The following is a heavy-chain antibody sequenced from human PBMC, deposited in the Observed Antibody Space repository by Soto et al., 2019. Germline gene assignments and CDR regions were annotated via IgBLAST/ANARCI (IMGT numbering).Heavy chain of an antibody. Sequence: GGSLRLSCAISGFSVSSNYLSWVRQAPGRGLEWVSAISGSGGSTYYADSVKGRFTISRDNSKNTLYLQMNSLRAEDTAVYYCAKTRYDSSGYYNLWNYWGQGTLATVYS. V-gene: IGHV3-23*01. D-gene: IGHD3-22*01. CDR2: ISGSGGST. CDR3: AKTRYDSSGYYNLWNY. J-gene: IGHJ4*02. CDR1: GFSVSSNY.